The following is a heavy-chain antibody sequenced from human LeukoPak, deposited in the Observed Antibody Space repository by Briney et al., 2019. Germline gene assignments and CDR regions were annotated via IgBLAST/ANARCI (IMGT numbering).Heavy chain of an antibody. Sequence: GGSLRLSCAASGFTFSSYSMNWVRQAPRKGLEWVSSISSSSSYIYYADSVKGRFTISRDNAKNSLYLQMNSTRAEDTAVYYCAKMAQKDYYGNCCYPPPYFYYIERRGKGTTVTVSS. CDR1: GFTFSSYS. CDR3: AKMAQKDYYGNCCYPPPYFYYIER. J-gene: IGHJ6*03. CDR2: ISSSSSYI. V-gene: IGHV3-21*01. D-gene: IGHD3-22*01.